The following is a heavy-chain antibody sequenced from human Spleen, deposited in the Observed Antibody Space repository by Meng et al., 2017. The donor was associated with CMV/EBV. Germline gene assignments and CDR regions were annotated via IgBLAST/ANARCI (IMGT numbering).Heavy chain of an antibody. V-gene: IGHV4-39*01. CDR3: ARHVKYQLAYGMDV. CDR2: IYYSGSS. CDR1: DVSSSIGSYY. D-gene: IGHD2-2*01. J-gene: IGHJ6*02. Sequence: SDVSSSIGSYYWGWIRQPPGKGLEWIGSIYYSGSSYYNPSLKSRVTISVDTSKNQFSLKLSSVTAADTAVYYCARHVKYQLAYGMDVWGQGTTVTVSS.